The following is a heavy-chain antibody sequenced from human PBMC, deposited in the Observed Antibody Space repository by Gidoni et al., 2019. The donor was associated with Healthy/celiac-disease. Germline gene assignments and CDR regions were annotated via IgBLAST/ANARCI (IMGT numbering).Heavy chain of an antibody. D-gene: IGHD6-13*01. CDR3: ARVRMIAAAGTDY. CDR2: ISAYNGNT. Sequence: QVQLVQSGAEVKKPGASVKISCKASGYTVTSYGIRWVRQAPGQGLEWMGWISAYNGNTNYAQKLQGRVTMTPDTSTSTAYMELSVLRSDDPAVYYCARVRMIAAAGTDYWGQGTLVTVSS. J-gene: IGHJ4*02. V-gene: IGHV1-18*04. CDR1: GYTVTSYG.